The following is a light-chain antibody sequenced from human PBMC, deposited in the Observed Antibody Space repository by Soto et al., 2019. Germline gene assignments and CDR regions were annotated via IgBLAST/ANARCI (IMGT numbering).Light chain of an antibody. CDR3: QQYGRTPVT. Sequence: HSPDTLSVSKGEGATLSCRASRSVRNKLAWYRQKSGQAPRLLMYGASNRATGIPDRFSGSGSGTDFTLTISRLEPEDVAVYYCQQYGRTPVTFGQG. CDR2: GAS. J-gene: IGKJ1*01. V-gene: IGKV3-20*01. CDR1: RSVRNK.